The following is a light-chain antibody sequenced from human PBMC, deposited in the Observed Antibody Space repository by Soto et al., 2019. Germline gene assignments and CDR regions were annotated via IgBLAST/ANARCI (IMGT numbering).Light chain of an antibody. CDR3: QQSYSSLPT. V-gene: IGKV1-39*01. CDR1: QNIYSY. J-gene: IGKJ3*01. CDR2: FAS. Sequence: DIQMTQSPSSLSASVGDRVTITCRASQNIYSYLNWYQQKPGKAPKLLIYFASSLQSGVPSRFRGSGSGTDFTLTITSLQPEDFATYYCQQSYSSLPTFGPGTKVDIK.